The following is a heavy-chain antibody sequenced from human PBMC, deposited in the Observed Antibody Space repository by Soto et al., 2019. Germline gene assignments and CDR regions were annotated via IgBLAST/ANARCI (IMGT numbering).Heavy chain of an antibody. J-gene: IGHJ4*02. Sequence: EVQLVESGGGLAQPGGSLRLSCVASGFTFSYYEMNWVRQAPGKGLEWISYITSSGDRAQYADSVKGRFTISRDNTKNLLYLQMTSLSAEDTGLYYCARDIFDNWGQGTLATVSS. CDR1: GFTFSYYE. V-gene: IGHV3-48*03. CDR2: ITSSGDRA. CDR3: ARDIFDN.